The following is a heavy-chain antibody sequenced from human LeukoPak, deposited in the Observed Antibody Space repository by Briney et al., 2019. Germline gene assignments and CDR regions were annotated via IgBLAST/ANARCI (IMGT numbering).Heavy chain of an antibody. D-gene: IGHD1-26*01. V-gene: IGHV3-64*01. CDR1: GFTVSSYA. CDR3: VGVMIVGAFDI. CDR2: TSSNGGGT. Sequence: GGSLRLSCAASGFTVSSYAMHWVRHAPGRGLEYVSATSSNGGGTYYANSVKGRLTISRDNSKNTLSLQMGSRMPEAMAGYYCVGVMIVGAFDIWGQGTMVTVSS. J-gene: IGHJ3*02.